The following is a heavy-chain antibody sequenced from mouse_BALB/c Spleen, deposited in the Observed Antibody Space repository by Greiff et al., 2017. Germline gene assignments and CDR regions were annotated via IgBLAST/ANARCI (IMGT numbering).Heavy chain of an antibody. CDR3: ARREMGSKGAMDY. Sequence: EVQVVESGGGLVKPGGSLKLSCAASGFTFSSYAMSWVRQTPEKRLEWVATISSGGSYTYYPDSVKGRFTISRDNAKNTLYLQMSSLRSEDTAMYYCARREMGSKGAMDYWGQGTSVTVSS. CDR1: GFTFSSYA. J-gene: IGHJ4*01. V-gene: IGHV5-9-3*01. CDR2: ISSGGSYT. D-gene: IGHD1-1*01.